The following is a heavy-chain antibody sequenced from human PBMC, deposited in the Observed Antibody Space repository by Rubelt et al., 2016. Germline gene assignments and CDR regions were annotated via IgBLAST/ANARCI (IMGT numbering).Heavy chain of an antibody. CDR1: GYTFTSYA. CDR3: ARSKDTAMVTDADWYFDL. V-gene: IGHV1-3*01. Sequence: QVQLVQSGAEVKKPGASVKVSCKASGYTFTSYAMHWVRQAPGQRLEWMGWLNDGNGNTQYSQKFQGRVTITRDTSASTAYMELSSLRSEDTAVYYCARSKDTAMVTDADWYFDLWGRGTLVTVSS. D-gene: IGHD5-18*01. CDR2: LNDGNGNT. J-gene: IGHJ2*01.